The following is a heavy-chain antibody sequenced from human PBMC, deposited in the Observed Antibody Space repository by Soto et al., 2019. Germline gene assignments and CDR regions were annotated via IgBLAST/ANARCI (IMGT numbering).Heavy chain of an antibody. CDR1: GGSVSSGSYY. CDR2: IYYSGST. V-gene: IGHV4-61*01. J-gene: IGHJ4*02. CDR3: ARDSGWLQTLDY. Sequence: SETLSLTCTVSGGSVSSGSYYWSWIRQPPGKGLEWIGYIYYSGSTNYNPSLKSRVTISVDTSKNQFPLKLSSVTAADTAVYYCARDSGWLQTLDYWGQGTLVTVSS. D-gene: IGHD5-12*01.